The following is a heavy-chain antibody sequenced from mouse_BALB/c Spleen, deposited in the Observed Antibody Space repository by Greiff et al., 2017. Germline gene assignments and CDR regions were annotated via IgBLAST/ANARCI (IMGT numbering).Heavy chain of an antibody. D-gene: IGHD4-1*01. CDR3: VRGPLTGTGAMDY. Sequence: EVKLVETGGGLVQPKGSLKLSCAASGFTFNTNAMNWVRQAPGKGLEWVARIRSKSNNYATYYADSVKDRFTISRDDSQSMLYLQMNNLKTEDTAMYYCVRGPLTGTGAMDYWGQGTSVTVSS. CDR1: GFTFNTNA. J-gene: IGHJ4*01. CDR2: IRSKSNNYAT. V-gene: IGHV10S3*01.